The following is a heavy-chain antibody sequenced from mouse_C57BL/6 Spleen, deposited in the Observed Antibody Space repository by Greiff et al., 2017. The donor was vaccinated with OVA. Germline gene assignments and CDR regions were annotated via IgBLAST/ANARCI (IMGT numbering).Heavy chain of an antibody. Sequence: EVQLQQSGPELVKPGASVKIPCKASGYTFTDYNMDWVKQSHGKSLEWIGDINPNNGGTIYNQKFKGKATLTVDKSSSTAYMELRSLTSEDTAVYYCAREGFYYYGSSYFPFAYWGQGTLVTVSA. CDR1: GYTFTDYN. CDR2: INPNNGGT. V-gene: IGHV1-18*01. CDR3: AREGFYYYGSSYFPFAY. D-gene: IGHD1-1*01. J-gene: IGHJ3*01.